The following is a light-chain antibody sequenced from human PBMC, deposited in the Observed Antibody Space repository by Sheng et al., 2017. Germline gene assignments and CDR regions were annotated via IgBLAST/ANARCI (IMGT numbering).Light chain of an antibody. CDR1: NIATQS. V-gene: IGLV3-21*03. CDR3: QVWDSSGDHVV. Sequence: SYALTQSPSVSVAPGKTATISCGGNNIATQSVQWYQKRPGQAPVVVVYDDSDRPSGIPVRFSGSKSGNTATLTITRVEAGDEADYYCQVWDSSGDHVVFGGGTKLTVL. CDR2: DDS. J-gene: IGLJ2*01.